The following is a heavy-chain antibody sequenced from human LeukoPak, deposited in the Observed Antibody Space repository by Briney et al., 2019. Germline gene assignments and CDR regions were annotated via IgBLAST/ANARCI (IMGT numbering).Heavy chain of an antibody. CDR3: ARDLLTGYYSPSHYYYYGMDV. CDR2: INPNSGGT. D-gene: IGHD3-9*01. Sequence: ASVKVSCKASGYTFTGYYMHWVRQAPGQGLEWMGWINPNSGGTNYAQKFQGWVTITRDTSISTAYMELSRLRSDDTAVYYCARDLLTGYYSPSHYYYYGMDVWGQGTTVTVSS. V-gene: IGHV1-2*04. J-gene: IGHJ6*02. CDR1: GYTFTGYY.